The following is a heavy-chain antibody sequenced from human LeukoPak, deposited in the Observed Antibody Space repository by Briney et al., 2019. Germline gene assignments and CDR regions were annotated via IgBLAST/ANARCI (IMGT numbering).Heavy chain of an antibody. D-gene: IGHD3-10*01. CDR3: ATVGGSGSYYYYYGMDV. J-gene: IGHJ6*02. V-gene: IGHV1-24*01. Sequence: ASVKVSCKVSGYTLTELSMHWVRQAPGKGLEWMGGFDPEDGETIYAQKFQGRVTMTEDTSTDTAYMELSSLRSEDTATYYCATVGGSGSYYYYYGMDVWGQGTTVTVSS. CDR2: FDPEDGET. CDR1: GYTLTELS.